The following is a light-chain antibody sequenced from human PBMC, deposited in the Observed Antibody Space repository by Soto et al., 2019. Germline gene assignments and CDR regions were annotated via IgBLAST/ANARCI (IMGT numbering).Light chain of an antibody. Sequence: DVVMTQSPLSLPVTPGEPASISCRSSQRLLHSNGHNYLDCYLQKPGQAPQLLIYLGSNRASGVPERFSGSGSGTDFKLKISRVEAEDVGVYYCIQALQSPRTFGQGTKLEIK. CDR2: LGS. CDR3: IQALQSPRT. J-gene: IGKJ2*01. V-gene: IGKV2-28*01. CDR1: QRLLHSNGHNY.